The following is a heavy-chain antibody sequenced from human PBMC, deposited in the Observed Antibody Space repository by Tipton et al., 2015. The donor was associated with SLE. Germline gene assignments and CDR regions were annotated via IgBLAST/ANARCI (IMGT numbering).Heavy chain of an antibody. CDR2: INSDGSST. CDR3: ASQIAVDAFDI. V-gene: IGHV3-74*01. Sequence: SLRLSCAASGFTFSSYWMHWVRQAPGKGLVWVSRINSDGSSTSYADSVKGRFTISRDNAKNTLYLQMNSLRAEDTAVYYCASQIAVDAFDIWGQGTMVTVSS. D-gene: IGHD6-19*01. CDR1: GFTFSSYW. J-gene: IGHJ3*02.